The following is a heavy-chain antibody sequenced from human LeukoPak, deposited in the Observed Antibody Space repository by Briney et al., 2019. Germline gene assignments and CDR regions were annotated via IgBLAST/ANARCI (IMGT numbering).Heavy chain of an antibody. J-gene: IGHJ6*02. CDR1: GGFISSHF. CDR3: ARGGYYSDSSGYYYNNYYGMAV. V-gene: IGHV4-59*11. Sequence: SSETLSLTCSVSGGFISSHFWSWIRQPPGKGLEWIGHFSDSGGTNYNPSLKSRVTISVDTSKNQFSLKLTSVTAADTAVYYCARGGYYSDSSGYYYNNYYGMAVWGQGTTVTVSS. D-gene: IGHD3-22*01. CDR2: FSDSGGT.